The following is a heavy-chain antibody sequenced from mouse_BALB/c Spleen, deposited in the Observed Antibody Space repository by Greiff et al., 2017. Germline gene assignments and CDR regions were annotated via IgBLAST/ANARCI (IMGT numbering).Heavy chain of an antibody. CDR1: GYAFTNYL. V-gene: IGHV1-54*01. Sequence: VQGVESGAELVRPGTSVKVSCKASGYAFTNYLIEWVKQRPGQGLEWIGVINPGSGGTNYNEKFKGKATLTADKSSSTAYMQLSSLTSDDSAVYFCARSYYGSKAWFAYWGQGTLVTVSA. CDR2: INPGSGGT. J-gene: IGHJ3*01. CDR3: ARSYYGSKAWFAY. D-gene: IGHD1-1*01.